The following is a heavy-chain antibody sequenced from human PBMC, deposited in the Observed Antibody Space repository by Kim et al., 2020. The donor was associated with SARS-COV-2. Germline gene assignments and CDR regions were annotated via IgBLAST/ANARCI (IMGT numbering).Heavy chain of an antibody. V-gene: IGHV1-8*01. CDR3: ARGPTFGGVIVPDY. Sequence: AQKVQGRVTMTRNTSISTAYMELSSLRSEDTAVYYCARGPTFGGVIVPDYWGQGTLVTVSS. J-gene: IGHJ4*02. D-gene: IGHD3-16*02.